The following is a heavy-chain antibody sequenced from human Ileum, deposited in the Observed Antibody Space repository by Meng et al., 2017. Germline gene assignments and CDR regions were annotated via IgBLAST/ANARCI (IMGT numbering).Heavy chain of an antibody. J-gene: IGHJ4*02. Sequence: VQLVESGGGLVPPGGSLRLSCVASGFTFSNYWMTWVRQAPGKGLEWVANIHPDGGEIYYADSVKGRFTISRDNAENSVFLQMSSLRAEDTAVYYCGRDISRNTNDFWGQGTVVTVSS. CDR2: IHPDGGEI. CDR3: GRDISRNTNDF. D-gene: IGHD2-8*01. V-gene: IGHV3-7*01. CDR1: GFTFSNYW.